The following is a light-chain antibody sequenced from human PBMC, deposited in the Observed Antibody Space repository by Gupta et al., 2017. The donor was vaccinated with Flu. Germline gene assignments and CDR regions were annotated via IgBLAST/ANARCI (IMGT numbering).Light chain of an antibody. Sequence: PSSLSASVGDRVTITCRASQSISDYLNWYQQKPGRAPELLIYAASSLEIGVPSRFSGSGSGTDFTLTISSLQPEDFATYYCQQCYNTPITFGHGTKVDIK. V-gene: IGKV1-39*01. CDR1: QSISDY. J-gene: IGKJ3*01. CDR2: AAS. CDR3: QQCYNTPIT.